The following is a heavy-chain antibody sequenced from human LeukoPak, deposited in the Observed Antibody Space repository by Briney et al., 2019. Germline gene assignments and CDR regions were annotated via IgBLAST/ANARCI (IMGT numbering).Heavy chain of an antibody. CDR2: LTPNSGNI. V-gene: IGHV3-21*01. Sequence: GGSLRLSCAASGFTFCGNIMTWVRHAPGQGVEWGSSLTPNSGNIYYADSLKGRLSTSRDNAKNSLYLQMHTPRPEDTALYFCAGGRRAGTDYFDYWGQGTLVTVSS. D-gene: IGHD1-1*01. CDR3: AGGRRAGTDYFDY. CDR1: GFTFCGNI. J-gene: IGHJ4*02.